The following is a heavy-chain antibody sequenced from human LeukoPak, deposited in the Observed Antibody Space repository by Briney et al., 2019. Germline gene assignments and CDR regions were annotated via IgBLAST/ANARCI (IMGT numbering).Heavy chain of an antibody. CDR3: GGPYCSGGSCHSRVKYGMDV. CDR1: GGTFSSYA. J-gene: IGHJ6*04. V-gene: IGHV1-69*01. CDR2: TIPIFGTA. D-gene: IGHD2-15*01. Sequence: SVKVSCKASGGTFSSYAISWVRQAPGQGLEWMGGTIPIFGTANYAQKFQGRVTITADESTSTAYMELSSLRSEDTAVYYCGGPYCSGGSCHSRVKYGMDVWGKGTTVTVSS.